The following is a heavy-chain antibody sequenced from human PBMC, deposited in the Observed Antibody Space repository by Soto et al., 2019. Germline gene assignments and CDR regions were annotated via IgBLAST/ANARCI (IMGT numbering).Heavy chain of an antibody. V-gene: IGHV3-30*18. D-gene: IGHD5-18*01. CDR3: AKDGPQLWFGY. J-gene: IGHJ4*02. CDR1: GFTFSSYG. CDR2: ISYDGSNK. Sequence: QVQLVESGGGVVQPGRSLRLSCAASGFTFSSYGMHWVRQAPGKGLEWVAVISYDGSNKYYADSVKGRFTISRDNSKTTLYLQMNSLRAEATAVYYCAKDGPQLWFGYWGQGTLVTVSS.